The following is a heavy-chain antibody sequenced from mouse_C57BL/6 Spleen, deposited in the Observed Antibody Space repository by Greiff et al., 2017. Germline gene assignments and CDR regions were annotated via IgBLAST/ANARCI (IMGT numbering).Heavy chain of an antibody. Sequence: VQLQQSGAELVKPGASVKLSCKASGYAFSSYWMNWVKQRPGKGLEWIGQIYPGDGGTNYNGKFTGKATLTADKSSSTAYMQLSSLNSEDSAVSFCSRSGLRHFYFDYWGQGTTLTVSS. CDR3: SRSGLRHFYFDY. CDR1: GYAFSSYW. CDR2: IYPGDGGT. V-gene: IGHV1-80*01. J-gene: IGHJ2*01. D-gene: IGHD2-2*01.